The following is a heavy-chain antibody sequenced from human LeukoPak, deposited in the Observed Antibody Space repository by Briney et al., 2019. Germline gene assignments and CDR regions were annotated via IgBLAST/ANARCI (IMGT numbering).Heavy chain of an antibody. V-gene: IGHV4-59*01. CDR1: AGSISSYC. CDR2: IDYSGST. D-gene: IGHD6-19*01. CDR3: ASSPGWLVHITAFDY. Sequence: SQTLSLTCPVPAGSISSYCLSCIRQPPGKGLECLGYIDYSGSTNYNRSLKSRVTISVDTSKNQYSLKLSSVTAADTAVYYCASSPGWLVHITAFDYWGQGTLVTVSS. J-gene: IGHJ4*02.